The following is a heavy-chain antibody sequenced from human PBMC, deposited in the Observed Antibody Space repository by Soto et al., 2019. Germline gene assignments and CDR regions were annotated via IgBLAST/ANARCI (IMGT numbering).Heavy chain of an antibody. CDR2: IIPILGIA. V-gene: IGHV1-69*02. Sequence: ASVKVSCKASGGTFSSYTISWVRQAPGQGLEWMGRIIPILGIANYAQKFQGRVTITADKSTSTAYMELSSLRSEDTAVYYCARALYSGSVQYYYYGMDVWGQGTTVTVSS. J-gene: IGHJ6*02. D-gene: IGHD1-26*01. CDR1: GGTFSSYT. CDR3: ARALYSGSVQYYYYGMDV.